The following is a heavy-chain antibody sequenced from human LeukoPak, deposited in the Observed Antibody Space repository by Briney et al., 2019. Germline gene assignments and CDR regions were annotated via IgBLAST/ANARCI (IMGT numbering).Heavy chain of an antibody. CDR2: ISVGSDAT. J-gene: IGHJ4*02. CDR1: GLTLSNYN. Sequence: GSLRLSCAASGLTLSNYNMNWVRQAPGKGPEWISYISVGSDATYYADAVRGRFTISRDTAKNFLILQMNSLRAGDTALYFCARLSGTGYFDLWGQGTLVTVSS. CDR3: ARLSGTGYFDL. V-gene: IGHV3-48*04. D-gene: IGHD1-1*01.